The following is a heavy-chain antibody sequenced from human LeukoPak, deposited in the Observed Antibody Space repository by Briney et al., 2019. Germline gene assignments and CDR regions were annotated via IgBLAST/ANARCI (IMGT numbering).Heavy chain of an antibody. CDR2: ISSSSSTI. CDR1: GFTFSSYS. Sequence: GGSLRLSCAASGFTFSSYSMNWVRQAPGKGLEWVSYISSSSSTIYYPDSVKGRFTISRDNAKNSLYLQMNSLRAEDTAVYYCARDGRFDYWGQGTLVTVSS. CDR3: ARDGRFDY. J-gene: IGHJ4*02. V-gene: IGHV3-48*01.